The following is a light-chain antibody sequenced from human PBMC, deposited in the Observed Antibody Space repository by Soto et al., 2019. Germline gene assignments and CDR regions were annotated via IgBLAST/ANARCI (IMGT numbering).Light chain of an antibody. V-gene: IGLV2-14*01. CDR3: SYYTSNSTLV. CDR1: SSDVGAYNY. CDR2: EVS. Sequence: QSALTQPASVSGSPGQSITISCTGTSSDVGAYNYVSWYQQHPDKAPKLMIFEVSDRPSGVSNCFSGSNSGNTASLTISGLQAEDEADYFCSYYTSNSTLVFGGGTKLTVL. J-gene: IGLJ3*02.